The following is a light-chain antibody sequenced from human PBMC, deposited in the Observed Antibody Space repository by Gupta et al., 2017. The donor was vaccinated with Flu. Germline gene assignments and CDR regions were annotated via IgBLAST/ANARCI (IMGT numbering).Light chain of an antibody. CDR2: EVS. J-gene: IGLJ1*01. Sequence: QSALTQPPSASGSPGQSVTISCTGTSSDVGAYNYVSWYQQHPGKAPKLIIYEVSKRPSGVPDRFSGSKSGNTASLTVSGLQAEDEDDYYCTSNAGSSYVFGTGTKVAVL. CDR3: TSNAGSSYV. CDR1: SSDVGAYNY. V-gene: IGLV2-8*01.